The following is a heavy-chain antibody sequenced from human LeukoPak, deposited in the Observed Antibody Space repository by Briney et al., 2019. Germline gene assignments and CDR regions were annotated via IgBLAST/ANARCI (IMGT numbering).Heavy chain of an antibody. CDR1: GGSFSGYY. V-gene: IGHV4-34*01. J-gene: IGHJ5*02. CDR3: ARLGTAVSGSSPNWFDP. CDR2: INHSGST. D-gene: IGHD1-26*01. Sequence: PSETLSLTCAVYGGSFSGYYWSWIRQPPGKGLEWIGEINHSGSTNYNPSHKSRVTISVDTSKNQFSLKLSSVTAADTAVYYCARLGTAVSGSSPNWFDPWGQGTLVTVSS.